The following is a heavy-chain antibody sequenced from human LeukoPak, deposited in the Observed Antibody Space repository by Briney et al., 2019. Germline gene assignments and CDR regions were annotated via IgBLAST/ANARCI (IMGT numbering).Heavy chain of an antibody. Sequence: GGSLRLSCAASGFTFSIYAMSWVRQAPGKGLEWVSSISSSSSYIYYADSVKGRFTISRDNSKNSLYLQMNSLRTEDTALYYCAKDGTAGGYMDVWGKGTTVTVSS. J-gene: IGHJ6*03. D-gene: IGHD1-26*01. CDR2: ISSSSSYI. CDR3: AKDGTAGGYMDV. V-gene: IGHV3-21*04. CDR1: GFTFSIYA.